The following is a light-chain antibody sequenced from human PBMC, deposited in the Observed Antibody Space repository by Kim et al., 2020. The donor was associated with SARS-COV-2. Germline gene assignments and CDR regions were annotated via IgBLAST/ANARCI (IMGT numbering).Light chain of an antibody. CDR1: SSNIGNNY. CDR3: AAWDDSLSGWV. V-gene: IGLV1-47*01. Sequence: GQRVSISCSGSSSNIGNNYVHWYQQLPGTAPKLLIYRNDQRPSGVPDRFSGSKSGTSASLAISGLRSEDEADYYCAAWDDSLSGWVFGGGTKLTVL. CDR2: RND. J-gene: IGLJ3*02.